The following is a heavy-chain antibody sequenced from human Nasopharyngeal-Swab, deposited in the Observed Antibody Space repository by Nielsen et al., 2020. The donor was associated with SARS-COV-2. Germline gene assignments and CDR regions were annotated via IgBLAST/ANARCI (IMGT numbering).Heavy chain of an antibody. CDR2: ISWNSGSI. J-gene: IGHJ3*02. CDR1: GFTFDDYA. Sequence: GGSLRLSCAASGFTFDDYAMRWVRQAPGKGLEWVSGISWNSGSIGYADSVKGRFTISRDNAKNSLYLQMNSLRAKDTALYYCANLNDYGDYGGLGIWGQGTMVTVSS. V-gene: IGHV3-9*01. CDR3: ANLNDYGDYGGLGI. D-gene: IGHD4-17*01.